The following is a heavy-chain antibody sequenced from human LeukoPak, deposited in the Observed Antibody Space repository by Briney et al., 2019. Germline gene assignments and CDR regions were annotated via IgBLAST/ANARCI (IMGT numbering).Heavy chain of an antibody. CDR3: AREPPYCSSTSCYRGGFDY. V-gene: IGHV1-2*02. J-gene: IGHJ4*02. D-gene: IGHD2-2*02. CDR1: GYTFTGYY. Sequence: GASVKVSCKASGYTFTGYYMYWVRQAPGQGLEWMGWINPNSGGTNYAQKFQGRVTMTRDTSISTAYMELSRLRSDDTAVYYCAREPPYCSSTSCYRGGFDYWGQGTLVTVSS. CDR2: INPNSGGT.